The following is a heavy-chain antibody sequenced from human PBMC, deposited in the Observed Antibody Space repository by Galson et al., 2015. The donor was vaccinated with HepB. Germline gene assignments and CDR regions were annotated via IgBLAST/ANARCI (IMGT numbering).Heavy chain of an antibody. Sequence: SLRLSCAASGFTFSSYSMNWVRQAPGKGLEWVSSISSSSSYIYYADSVKGRFTTSRDNAKNSLYLQMNSLRAEDTAVYYCARDPPYDSSGYYYEENYGMDVWGQGTTVTVSS. V-gene: IGHV3-21*01. CDR3: ARDPPYDSSGYYYEENYGMDV. J-gene: IGHJ6*02. D-gene: IGHD3-22*01. CDR1: GFTFSSYS. CDR2: ISSSSSYI.